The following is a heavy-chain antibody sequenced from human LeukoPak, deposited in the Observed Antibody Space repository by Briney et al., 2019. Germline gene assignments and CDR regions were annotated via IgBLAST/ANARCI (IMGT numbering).Heavy chain of an antibody. Sequence: GGSLRLSCAASGFPFSDYYMSWIRQAPGKGLEWVSYISSSSSYTNYADSVKGRFTISRDNAKNSLYLQMNSLRAEDTAVYYCATTPGTYVYGMDVWGKGTTVTVSS. CDR1: GFPFSDYY. CDR3: ATTPGTYVYGMDV. V-gene: IGHV3-11*06. J-gene: IGHJ6*04. D-gene: IGHD1-1*01. CDR2: ISSSSSYT.